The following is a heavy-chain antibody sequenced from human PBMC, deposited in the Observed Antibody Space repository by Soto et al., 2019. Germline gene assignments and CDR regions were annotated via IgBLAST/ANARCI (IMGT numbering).Heavy chain of an antibody. CDR3: AGVTKGIAAAPPPSFYYYYYYMDV. V-gene: IGHV4-59*01. J-gene: IGHJ6*03. Sequence: SETLSLTCTVSGGSISSYYWSWIRQPPGKGLEWIGYIYYSGSTNYNPSLKSRVTISVDTSKNQFSLKLSSVTAADTAVYYGAGVTKGIAAAPPPSFYYYYYYMDVWGKGTTVTVSS. CDR2: IYYSGST. CDR1: GGSISSYY. D-gene: IGHD6-13*01.